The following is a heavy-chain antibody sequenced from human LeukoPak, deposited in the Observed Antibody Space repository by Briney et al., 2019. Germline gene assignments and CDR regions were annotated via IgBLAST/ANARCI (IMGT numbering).Heavy chain of an antibody. CDR3: AREGSGSYGFDY. CDR2: IYYSGST. D-gene: IGHD3-10*01. V-gene: IGHV4-59*01. Sequence: SETLSLTCTVSGGSISNYYWSWIRQPPGKGLEWIGYIYYSGSTNYNPSLKSRVTISADTSKNQFSLRLTSVTAADTAVYYCAREGSGSYGFDYWGQGTLVTVSS. J-gene: IGHJ4*02. CDR1: GGSISNYY.